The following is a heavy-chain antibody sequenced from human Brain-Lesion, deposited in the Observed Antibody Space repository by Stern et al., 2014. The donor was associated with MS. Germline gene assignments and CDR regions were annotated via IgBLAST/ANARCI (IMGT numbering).Heavy chain of an antibody. CDR3: AKLWLGELPESPFDY. CDR2: IYYRGST. D-gene: IGHD3-10*01. CDR1: GGSISSSSYY. Sequence: QLQLQESGPGLVKPSETLSLTCTVSGGSISSSSYYWGWIRQPPGKGLEWIGSIYYRGSTYYNPSLKSRVTISLDTSHNQFSLRLSSVTAADTAVYFCAKLWLGELPESPFDYWGQGTLVTVSS. J-gene: IGHJ4*02. V-gene: IGHV4-39*01.